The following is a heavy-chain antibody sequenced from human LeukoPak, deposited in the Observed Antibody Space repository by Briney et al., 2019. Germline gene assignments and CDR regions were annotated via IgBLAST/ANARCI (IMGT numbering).Heavy chain of an antibody. J-gene: IGHJ4*02. CDR3: ATDVTAMAGFDY. Sequence: ASVKVSCKVSGYTLTELSMHWVRQAPGKGLEWMGGFDPEDGETIYAQKFQGRVTMTEDTSTDTAYMELSSLRSEDTVVYYCATDVTAMAGFDYWGQGTLVTVSS. D-gene: IGHD5-18*01. V-gene: IGHV1-24*01. CDR1: GYTLTELS. CDR2: FDPEDGET.